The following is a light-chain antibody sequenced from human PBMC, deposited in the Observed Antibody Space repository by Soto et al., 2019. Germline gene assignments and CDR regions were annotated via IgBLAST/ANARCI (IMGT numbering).Light chain of an antibody. V-gene: IGKV1-27*01. CDR1: QGISNY. CDR2: GAS. Sequence: EIQMTQSPSSLSASVGDRVTITCRASQGISNYLAWYQQKPGKVPKLLIYGASTLQSGVPSRLSGSGSGTDFTLIINSLQPEDVATYYCQKYDSAPWTFGQGTKVE. J-gene: IGKJ1*01. CDR3: QKYDSAPWT.